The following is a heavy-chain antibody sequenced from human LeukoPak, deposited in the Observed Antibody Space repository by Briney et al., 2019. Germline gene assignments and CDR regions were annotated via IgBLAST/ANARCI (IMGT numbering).Heavy chain of an antibody. CDR2: ISGSGGST. D-gene: IGHD2-2*01. CDR3: ATPPQEYQLPIDY. CDR1: GFTFSSYA. J-gene: IGHJ4*02. Sequence: GGSLRLSCAASGFTFSSYAMSWVRQAPGKGLEWVSAISGSGGSTCYADSVKGRFTISRDNSKNTLYLQMNSLRAEDTAVYYCATPPQEYQLPIDYWGQGTLVTVSS. V-gene: IGHV3-23*01.